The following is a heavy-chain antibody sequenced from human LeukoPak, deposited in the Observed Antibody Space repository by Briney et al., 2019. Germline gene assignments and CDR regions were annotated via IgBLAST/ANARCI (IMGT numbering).Heavy chain of an antibody. Sequence: SETLSLTCTVSGGSISSSSYYWGWIRQPPGNGLEWIGSIYYSGSTYYNPSLKSRVTISVDTSKNQFSLKLSSVTAADTAVYYCARLVIVGASYYYMDVWGKGTTVTVSS. CDR2: IYYSGST. CDR3: ARLVIVGASYYYMDV. CDR1: GGSISSSSYY. D-gene: IGHD1-26*01. J-gene: IGHJ6*03. V-gene: IGHV4-39*01.